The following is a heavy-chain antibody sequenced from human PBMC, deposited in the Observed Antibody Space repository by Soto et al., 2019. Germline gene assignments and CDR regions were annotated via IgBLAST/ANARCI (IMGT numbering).Heavy chain of an antibody. D-gene: IGHD6-19*01. CDR3: GKERRGSGWSVCNF. V-gene: IGHV3-23*01. CDR1: GFTFRDYA. CDR2: ISGNGNSA. Sequence: SGGDLVQPGGSLRLSCAASGFTFRDYAMNWVRQAPGKGLEWVADISGNGNSARHADSVKGRFTSSRDNSQNTLYLHMNSLRVDDTAIYYCGKERRGSGWSVCNFWGQGTLVTVSS. J-gene: IGHJ4*02.